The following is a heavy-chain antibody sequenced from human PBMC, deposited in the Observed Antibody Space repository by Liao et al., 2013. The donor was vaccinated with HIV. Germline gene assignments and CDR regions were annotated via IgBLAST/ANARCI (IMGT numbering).Heavy chain of an antibody. CDR1: GGSISSYY. CDR3: AREQYCSSTSCPYDY. J-gene: IGHJ4*02. Sequence: QVQLQESGPGLVKPSETLSLTCTVSGGSISSYYWSWIRQPAGKGLEWIGRVYTRGGADYNPTLKSRVTMSVDTSKNQFSLKLSSVTAADTAVYYCAREQYCSSTSCPYDYWGQGTLVTVSS. CDR2: VYTRGGA. V-gene: IGHV4-4*07. D-gene: IGHD2-2*01.